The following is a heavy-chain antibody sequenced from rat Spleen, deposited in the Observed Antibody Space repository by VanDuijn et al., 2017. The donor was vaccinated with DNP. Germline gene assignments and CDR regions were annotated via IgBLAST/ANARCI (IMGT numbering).Heavy chain of an antibody. CDR2: ISYSGST. Sequence: EVQLQESGPGLVKPSQSLSLTCSVTGYSITSNYWGWIRKFPGNKMEWIGHISYSGSTSYNPSLKSRISITRDTSKNQFFLQLKSVTTEDTATYYCARHRTIMPYYYAMDAWGQGASVTVSS. V-gene: IGHV3-1*01. CDR3: ARHRTIMPYYYAMDA. CDR1: GYSITSNY. D-gene: IGHD1-12*01. J-gene: IGHJ4*01.